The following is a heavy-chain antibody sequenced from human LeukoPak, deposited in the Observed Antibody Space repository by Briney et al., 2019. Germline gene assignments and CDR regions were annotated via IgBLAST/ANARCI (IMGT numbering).Heavy chain of an antibody. J-gene: IGHJ5*02. CDR1: GFTFSSYA. CDR2: ISYDGSNK. Sequence: GGSLRLSCAASGFTFSSYAMHWVRQAPGKGLEWVAVISYDGSNKYYADSVKGRFTISRDNSKNTQYLQMNSLRAEDTAVYYCARFIPSSGSYDPWGQGTLVTVSS. V-gene: IGHV3-30-3*01. D-gene: IGHD1-26*01. CDR3: ARFIPSSGSYDP.